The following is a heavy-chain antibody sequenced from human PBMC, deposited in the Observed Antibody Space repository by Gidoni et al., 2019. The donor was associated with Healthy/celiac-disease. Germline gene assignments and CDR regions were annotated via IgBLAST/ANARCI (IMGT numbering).Heavy chain of an antibody. V-gene: IGHV4-34*01. CDR2: INHSGST. CDR3: ARGRVAARPYFRGVVWFDP. J-gene: IGHJ5*02. D-gene: IGHD6-6*01. Sequence: QVQLQQWGAGLLKPSAPLSLTCAVYGGFFSGYYWSWIRQPPGKGLEWIGEINHSGSTNYNPSLKSRVTISVDTSKNQFSLKLSSVTAADTAVYYCARGRVAARPYFRGVVWFDPWGQGTLVTVSS. CDR1: GGFFSGYY.